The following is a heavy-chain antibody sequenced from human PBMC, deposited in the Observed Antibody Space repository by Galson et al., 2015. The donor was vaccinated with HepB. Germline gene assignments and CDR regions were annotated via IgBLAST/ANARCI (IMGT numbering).Heavy chain of an antibody. CDR2: IIPIFGTA. V-gene: IGHV1-69*06. CDR1: GGTFSSYA. D-gene: IGHD5-12*01. Sequence: SVKVSCKASGGTFSSYAISWVRQAPGQGLEWMGGIIPIFGTANYAQKFQGRVTITADKSTSTAYMELSSLRSEDTAVYYCARDRSGYEGEYYYYGMDVWGQGTTVTVSS. J-gene: IGHJ6*02. CDR3: ARDRSGYEGEYYYYGMDV.